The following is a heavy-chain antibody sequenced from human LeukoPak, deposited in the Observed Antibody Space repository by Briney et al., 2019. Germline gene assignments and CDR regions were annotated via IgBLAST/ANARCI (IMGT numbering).Heavy chain of an antibody. V-gene: IGHV4-31*09. CDR2: IYYSGST. CDR3: AKMSSSSNWFDP. CDR1: GGSISSGGYY. D-gene: IGHD6-6*01. Sequence: SETLSLTCTVSGGSISSGGYYWSWIRQHPGKGLEWIGYIYYSGSTYYNPSLKSRLTISADRSENQLSLKLTSVTAADTAVYYCAKMSSSSNWFDPWGQGTLVTVSS. J-gene: IGHJ5*02.